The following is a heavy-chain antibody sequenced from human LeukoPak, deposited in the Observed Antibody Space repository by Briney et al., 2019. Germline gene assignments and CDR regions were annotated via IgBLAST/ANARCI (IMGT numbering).Heavy chain of an antibody. J-gene: IGHJ4*02. V-gene: IGHV5-51*01. CDR2: IYPGDFDT. Sequence: GESLKISCKGSGYSFTSYWIGWVRQMPGKGLEWMGMIYPGDFDTRYSPSFEGQVTISADKSISTAYLQWSSLKASDTAMYYCARRQLGDYFDYWGQGTLVTVSS. CDR3: ARRQLGDYFDY. CDR1: GYSFTSYW. D-gene: IGHD1-1*01.